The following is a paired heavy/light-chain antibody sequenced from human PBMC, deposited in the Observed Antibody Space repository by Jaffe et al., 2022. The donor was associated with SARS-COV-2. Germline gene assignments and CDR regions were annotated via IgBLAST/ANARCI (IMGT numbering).Heavy chain of an antibody. CDR2: IIPMFGPA. J-gene: IGHJ4*02. Sequence: QVQLVQSGAEVKKPGSSVKVSCKVSGDSFSHYAISWVRQAPGQGLEWMGGIIPMFGPANYKQNFEGRVTITADESTTTVFMELNSLTSEDTAIYYCARGAWKSGPSLSFGFWGQGTLVTVSS. D-gene: IGHD2-2*01. CDR1: GDSFSHYA. CDR3: ARGAWKSGPSLSFGF. V-gene: IGHV1-69*01.
Light chain of an antibody. CDR2: DNN. Sequence: QSVLTQPPSVSAAPGQKVTISCSGSNSNIGSNYVSWYQQVPGTAPKLLIHDNNQRPSGIPDRFSGSKSGTSATLDITGLQTGDEADYYCGTWDNSLSAGVFGGGTKVTV. CDR3: GTWDNSLSAGV. J-gene: IGLJ2*01. V-gene: IGLV1-51*01. CDR1: NSNIGSNY.